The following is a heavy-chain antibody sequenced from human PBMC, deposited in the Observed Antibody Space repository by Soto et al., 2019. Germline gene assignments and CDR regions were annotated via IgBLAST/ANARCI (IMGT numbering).Heavy chain of an antibody. CDR3: VRAMVVTKHWFDP. J-gene: IGHJ5*02. CDR2: IYYSGST. CDR1: GGSISSGDYY. V-gene: IGHV4-30-4*01. Sequence: QVQLQESGPGLVKPSQTLSLTCTVSGGSISSGDYYWSWIRQPPGKGLEWIGYIYYSGSTYYNPSLKTRVTISVDTSKNQFSLKLSSVTAADTAVYYCVRAMVVTKHWFDPWGQGTLVTVSS. D-gene: IGHD2-21*02.